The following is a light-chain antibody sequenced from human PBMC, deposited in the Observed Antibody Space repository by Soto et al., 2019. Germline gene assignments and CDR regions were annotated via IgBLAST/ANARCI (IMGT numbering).Light chain of an antibody. CDR2: GAS. CDR1: QSVSSK. CDR3: LQHNSYPRT. V-gene: IGKV3D-15*01. Sequence: VMTQSPATLSLSPGERATLSCRASQSVSSKLVWYQQKPGQAPRFLIYGASSRATGIPDRFTGSGSGTDFTLTIIRLEPEDFATYYCLQHNSYPRTFAQGTKVDIK. J-gene: IGKJ1*01.